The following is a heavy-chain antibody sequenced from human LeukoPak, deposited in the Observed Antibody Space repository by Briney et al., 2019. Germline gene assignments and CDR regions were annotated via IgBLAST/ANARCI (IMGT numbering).Heavy chain of an antibody. CDR2: ISYDGIDK. V-gene: IGHV3-30*04. CDR1: ELTFSSYA. D-gene: IGHD4-17*01. Sequence: GGSLRLSCAASELTFSSYAMHWVRQAPGKGLEWVALISYDGIDKYYADSVKGRFTISRDNSKNTLYLQMNSLRPEDTAVYYCARASYGDYWGKYYFDYWGQGTLVTVSS. J-gene: IGHJ4*02. CDR3: ARASYGDYWGKYYFDY.